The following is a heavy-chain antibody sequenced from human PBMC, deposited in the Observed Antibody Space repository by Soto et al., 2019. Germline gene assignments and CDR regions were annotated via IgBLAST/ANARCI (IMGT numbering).Heavy chain of an antibody. CDR2: IYYSGST. CDR3: ARDRYSSSWFDY. J-gene: IGHJ4*02. Sequence: SETLSLTCTVSGGSISSYYWSWIRQPPGKGLEWIGYIYYSGSTNYNPSLKSRVTISVDTSKNQFSLKLSSVTAADTAVYYCARDRYSSSWFDYWGQGTLVTVSS. D-gene: IGHD6-13*01. V-gene: IGHV4-59*01. CDR1: GGSISSYY.